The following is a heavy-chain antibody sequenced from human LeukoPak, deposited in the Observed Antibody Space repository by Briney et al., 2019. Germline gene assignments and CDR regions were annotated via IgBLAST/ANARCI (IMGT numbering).Heavy chain of an antibody. CDR2: ISSSSSYI. Sequence: SGGSLRLSCAASGFTFSSYAMNWVRQAPGKGLEWVSSISSSSSYIYYADSVKGRFTISRDNAKNSLYLQMNSLRAEDTAVYYCARDNAELETQEYSSSSGWFDPRGQGTLVTVSS. CDR1: GFTFSSYA. J-gene: IGHJ5*02. CDR3: ARDNAELETQEYSSSSGWFDP. V-gene: IGHV3-21*01. D-gene: IGHD6-6*01.